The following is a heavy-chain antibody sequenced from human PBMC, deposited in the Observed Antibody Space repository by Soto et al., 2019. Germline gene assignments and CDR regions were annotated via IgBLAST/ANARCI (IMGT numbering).Heavy chain of an antibody. Sequence: GGSLRLSCAASGFPFSSYSMSWVRQAPGKGLEWVSAISGSGGSTYYADSVKGRFTISRDNSKNTLYLQMNSLRAEDTAVYYCAKSVVPAAMGNWFDPWGQGTLVTVSS. D-gene: IGHD2-2*01. CDR3: AKSVVPAAMGNWFDP. V-gene: IGHV3-23*01. CDR2: ISGSGGST. J-gene: IGHJ5*02. CDR1: GFPFSSYS.